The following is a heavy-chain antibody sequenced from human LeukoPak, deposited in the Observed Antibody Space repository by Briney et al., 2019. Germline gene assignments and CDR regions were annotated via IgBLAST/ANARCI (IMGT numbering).Heavy chain of an antibody. Sequence: PGRSLRLSCAASGFTFSSYGMHWVRQAPGKGLEWVAVISYDGSNKYYADSVKGRFTISRDNSKNTLYLQMNSLRAEDTAVCYCAKDAYSSGWYGGYYYYYGMDVWGKGTTVTVSS. V-gene: IGHV3-30*18. D-gene: IGHD6-19*01. CDR1: GFTFSSYG. CDR2: ISYDGSNK. J-gene: IGHJ6*04. CDR3: AKDAYSSGWYGGYYYYYGMDV.